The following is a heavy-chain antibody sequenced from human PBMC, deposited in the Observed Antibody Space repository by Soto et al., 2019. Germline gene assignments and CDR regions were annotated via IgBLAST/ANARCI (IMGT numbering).Heavy chain of an antibody. Sequence: GESLKISCKGSGYSFTSYWIGWVRQMPGKGLEWMGIIYPGDSDTRYSPSFQGQVTISADKSISTAYLQWSSLKASDTAMYYCARDSVVVPAAVPPSYYYYGMDVWGQVTTVTFSS. D-gene: IGHD2-2*01. CDR2: IYPGDSDT. CDR3: ARDSVVVPAAVPPSYYYYGMDV. CDR1: GYSFTSYW. V-gene: IGHV5-51*01. J-gene: IGHJ6*02.